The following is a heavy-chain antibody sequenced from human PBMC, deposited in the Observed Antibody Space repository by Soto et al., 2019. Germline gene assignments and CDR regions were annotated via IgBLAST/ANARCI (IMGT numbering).Heavy chain of an antibody. Sequence: QVKLQESGPGLVKPSQTLSLTCGVSGDSITSGDYFWSWIRQPPGKGPEWIGYISYGGSTFYNPSLKGRVTISLDASKNQFSLNLKSVTDADTAVYYCARGVEAVTLVVTAFDIWGQGTMVTVS. CDR3: ARGVEAVTLVVTAFDI. J-gene: IGHJ3*02. CDR2: ISYGGST. CDR1: GDSITSGDYF. V-gene: IGHV4-31*11. D-gene: IGHD2-21*02.